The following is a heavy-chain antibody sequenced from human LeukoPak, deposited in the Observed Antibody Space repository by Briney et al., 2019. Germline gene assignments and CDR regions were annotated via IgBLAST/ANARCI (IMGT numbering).Heavy chain of an antibody. D-gene: IGHD5-18*01. CDR3: ASGLAYNYAYTMGY. CDR1: GFTFSSYG. CDR2: IWYDGSNK. J-gene: IGHJ4*02. V-gene: IGHV3-33*01. Sequence: GGSLRLSCAASGFTFSSYGMHWVRQAPGKGLEWVAVIWYDGSNKYYADSVKGRFTISRDNSKNTLYLQMNSLRAEDTAVYYCASGLAYNYAYTMGYWGQGTLVTVSS.